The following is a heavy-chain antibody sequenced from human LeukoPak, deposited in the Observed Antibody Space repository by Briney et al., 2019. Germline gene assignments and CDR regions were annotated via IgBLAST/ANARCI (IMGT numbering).Heavy chain of an antibody. CDR2: INPSGSNR. CDR1: GYTFTSNY. Sequence: ASVKVSCKASGYTFTSNYIHWVRQAPGQGLEWMGIINPSGSNRNYAQKFQGRVTMTTDMSTSTVYMELSSLRFEDTAVYYCARGYDFWSGYYRNWGQGTLVTVSS. V-gene: IGHV1-46*01. D-gene: IGHD3-3*01. CDR3: ARGYDFWSGYYRN. J-gene: IGHJ4*02.